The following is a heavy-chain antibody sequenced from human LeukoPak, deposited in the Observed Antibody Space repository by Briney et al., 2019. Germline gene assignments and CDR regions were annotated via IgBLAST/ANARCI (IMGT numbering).Heavy chain of an antibody. D-gene: IGHD6-6*01. CDR3: ATYSSSSATIDY. V-gene: IGHV2-5*01. Sequence: SGPTLVQPTQTLTLTCTFSGLSLTSTEVGVGWIRQPPGKALEWLAPIYWNDDKRYSPSLKSRLTITKDTSKNQVVLTMTNMDPVDTATYYCATYSSSSATIDYWGQGTPVTVSS. CDR1: GLSLTSTEVG. J-gene: IGHJ4*02. CDR2: IYWNDDK.